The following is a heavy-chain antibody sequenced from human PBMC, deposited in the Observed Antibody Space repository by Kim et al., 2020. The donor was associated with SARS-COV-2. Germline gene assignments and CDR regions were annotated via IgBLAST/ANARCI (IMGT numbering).Heavy chain of an antibody. D-gene: IGHD4-17*01. J-gene: IGHJ3*02. V-gene: IGHV1-69*02. Sequence: AHYAQRFSGRVTITADKSTRTAYMALSSLGSEDTAVYYCALPASTDAFDIWGQGTMVTVSS. CDR2: A. CDR3: ALPASTDAFDI.